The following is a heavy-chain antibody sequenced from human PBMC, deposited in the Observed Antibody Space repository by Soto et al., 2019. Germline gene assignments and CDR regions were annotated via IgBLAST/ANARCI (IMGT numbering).Heavy chain of an antibody. J-gene: IGHJ3*02. D-gene: IGHD2-15*01. CDR1: GFTFSSYD. V-gene: IGHV3-13*01. CDR3: ARSCSGGSYYIDGFDI. Sequence: PGGSLRLSCAASGFTFSSYDMHWVRQATGKGLEWVSAIGTAGDTYYPGSVKGRFTISRENAKNSLYLQMNSLRAGDTAVYYCARSCSGGSYYIDGFDIWGQGTMVTVS. CDR2: IGTAGDT.